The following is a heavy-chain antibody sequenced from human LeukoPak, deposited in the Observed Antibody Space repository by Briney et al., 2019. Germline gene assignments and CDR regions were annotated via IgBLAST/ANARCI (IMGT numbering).Heavy chain of an antibody. CDR1: GGSISSSSYY. J-gene: IGHJ4*02. V-gene: IGHV4-39*07. CDR3: ARPIAVAGMPEYYFDY. CDR2: IYYSGST. D-gene: IGHD6-19*01. Sequence: SETLSLTCTVSGGSISSSSYYWGWIRHPPGKGLEWIGSIYYSGSTYYNPSLKSRVTISVDTSKNQFSLKLSSVTAADTAVYYCARPIAVAGMPEYYFDYWGQGTLVTVSS.